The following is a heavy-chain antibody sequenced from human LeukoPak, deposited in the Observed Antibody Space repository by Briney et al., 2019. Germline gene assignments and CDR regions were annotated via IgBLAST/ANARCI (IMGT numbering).Heavy chain of an antibody. V-gene: IGHV4-34*01. CDR3: ARGSSFDGYCSAGACDAGYYDS. J-gene: IGHJ4*02. Sequence: SETLSLTCAVYGESFSVYFWNWIRQAPGKPLEYIGEINHRGSSHYNPSLKTRVTLSVDTSKNQFSLKLTSVTAADTAVYFCARGSSFDGYCSAGACDAGYYDSWGQGTPVTVSS. CDR2: INHRGSS. D-gene: IGHD2-15*01. CDR1: GESFSVYF.